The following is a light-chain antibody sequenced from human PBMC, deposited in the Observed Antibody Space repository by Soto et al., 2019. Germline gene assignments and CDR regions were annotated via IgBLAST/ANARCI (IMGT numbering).Light chain of an antibody. CDR1: QSVSSD. CDR3: QQYNKWPQVT. V-gene: IGKV3-15*01. CDR2: GAS. Sequence: EIVMTQSPATLSVSPGERATLSCRASQSVSSDLAWYQQKPGQPPRLLIYGASTRATGIPARFSGSGSGTEFTLTINSLKSEDFAVYYCQQYNKWPQVTFGQGTKLEIK. J-gene: IGKJ2*01.